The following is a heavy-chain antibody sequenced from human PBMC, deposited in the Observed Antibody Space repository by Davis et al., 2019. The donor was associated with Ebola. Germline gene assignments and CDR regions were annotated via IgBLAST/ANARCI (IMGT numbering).Heavy chain of an antibody. CDR3: ARGGYCSSTSCYGMDV. J-gene: IGHJ6*02. Sequence: PSETLSLTCTVSGGSISSGSYYWSWIRQPAGKGLEWIGHIYTSGSTNYNPSLKSRVTISVDTSKNQFSLKLSSVTAADTAVYYCARGGYCSSTSCYGMDVWGQGTTVTVSS. D-gene: IGHD2-2*01. CDR2: IYTSGST. V-gene: IGHV4-61*09. CDR1: GGSISSGSYY.